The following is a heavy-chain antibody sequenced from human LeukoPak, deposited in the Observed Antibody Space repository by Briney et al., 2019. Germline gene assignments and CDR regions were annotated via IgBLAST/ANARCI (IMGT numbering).Heavy chain of an antibody. Sequence: PSETLSLTCTVSGGSISSYYWSRIRQPPGKGLEWIGYIYYSGSTNYNPSLKSRVTISVDTSKNQFSLKLSSVTAADTAVYYCAGSSGYYSFDYWGQGTLVTVSS. CDR2: IYYSGST. V-gene: IGHV4-59*08. CDR3: AGSSGYYSFDY. CDR1: GGSISSYY. J-gene: IGHJ4*02. D-gene: IGHD3-22*01.